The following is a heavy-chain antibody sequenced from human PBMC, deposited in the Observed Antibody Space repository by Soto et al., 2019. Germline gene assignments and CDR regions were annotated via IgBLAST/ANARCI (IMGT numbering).Heavy chain of an antibody. J-gene: IGHJ4*02. CDR3: AKVNKQWLVDLPGDY. V-gene: IGHV3-23*01. Sequence: PGGSLRLSCAASGFTFSSYAVSWVRQAPGKGLEWVSAISGSGGSTYYADSVKGRFTISRDNSKNTLYLQMNSLRAEDTAVYYCAKVNKQWLVDLPGDYWGQGTLVTVSS. CDR1: GFTFSSYA. CDR2: ISGSGGST. D-gene: IGHD6-19*01.